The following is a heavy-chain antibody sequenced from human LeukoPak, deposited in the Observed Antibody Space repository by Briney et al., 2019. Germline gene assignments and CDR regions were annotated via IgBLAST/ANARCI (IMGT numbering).Heavy chain of an antibody. J-gene: IGHJ4*02. CDR3: ARSGVVVVTAFDY. Sequence: ASVKVSCKASGGTFSSYAISWVRQAPGQGLEWMGIINPSGGSTSYAQKFQGRVTMTRDTSTSTVYMELSSLRSEDTAVYYCARSGVVVVTAFDYWGQGTLVTVSS. D-gene: IGHD2-15*01. CDR2: INPSGGST. V-gene: IGHV1-46*01. CDR1: GGTFSSYA.